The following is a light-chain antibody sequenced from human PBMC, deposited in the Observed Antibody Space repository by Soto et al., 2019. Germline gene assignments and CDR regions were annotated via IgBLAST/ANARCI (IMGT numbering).Light chain of an antibody. V-gene: IGKV3-20*01. CDR1: QSIDKNY. Sequence: EVALTQSPGTLSLSPGARATLSCRASQSIDKNYLTWYQQKPGQAPRVLIYDASTRATGIPDRFSGSGSGTDFTLTTSRLEPEDFAVYYCQQYGSSPWTFGQGTKVEI. CDR3: QQYGSSPWT. CDR2: DAS. J-gene: IGKJ1*01.